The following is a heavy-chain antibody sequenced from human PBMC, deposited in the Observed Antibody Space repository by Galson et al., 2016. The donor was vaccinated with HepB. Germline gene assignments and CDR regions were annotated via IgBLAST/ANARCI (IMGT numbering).Heavy chain of an antibody. CDR3: AKLEPSYYYDSSYDDFDI. V-gene: IGHV3-30*18. CDR2: ISYDGSNK. D-gene: IGHD3-22*01. Sequence: CAASGFTFSGYGMHWVRQAPGKGLEWAALISYDGSNKYYADSVKGRFTISRDNSKKTLHLQMNSLRAEDTAVYYCAKLEPSYYYDSSYDDFDIWGQGTMVTVSS. CDR1: GFTFSGYG. J-gene: IGHJ3*02.